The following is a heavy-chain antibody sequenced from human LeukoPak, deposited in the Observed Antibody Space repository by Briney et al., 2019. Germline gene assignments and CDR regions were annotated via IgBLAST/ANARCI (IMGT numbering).Heavy chain of an antibody. CDR3: AKTPFGYSGYDGADFDY. CDR2: ISWNSGSI. Sequence: GRSLRLSCAASGFTFDDYAMHWVRQAPGKGLEWVSGISWNSGSIGYADSVKGRFTISRDNAKNSLYPQMNSLRAEDTALYYCAKTPFGYSGYDGADFDYWGQGTLVTVSS. V-gene: IGHV3-9*01. J-gene: IGHJ4*02. CDR1: GFTFDDYA. D-gene: IGHD5-12*01.